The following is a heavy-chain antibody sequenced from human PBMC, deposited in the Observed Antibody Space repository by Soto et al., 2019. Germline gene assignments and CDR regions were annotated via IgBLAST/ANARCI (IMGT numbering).Heavy chain of an antibody. CDR1: DDSISSGIHY. V-gene: IGHV4-30-4*01. Sequence: PSETLSLTCIVSDDSISSGIHYWTWIRQPPGKGLEWIGYVYYSGSTYYSPSLKSRVTIPVDTSRNQISLKLSSVTAADTAVYYCARGSGSYPLPYFDYWGQGTLVTVSS. CDR2: VYYSGST. CDR3: ARGSGSYPLPYFDY. J-gene: IGHJ4*02. D-gene: IGHD3-22*01.